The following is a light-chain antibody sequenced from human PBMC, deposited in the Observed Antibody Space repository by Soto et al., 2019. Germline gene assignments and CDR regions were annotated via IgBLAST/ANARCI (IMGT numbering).Light chain of an antibody. J-gene: IGLJ1*01. CDR2: EVS. V-gene: IGLV2-14*01. CDR1: SSDAGGYNY. Sequence: QSALTQPASVSGSPGQSITISCTGTSSDAGGYNYVSWYQQHPGKAPKLMIYEVSNRPSGVANRFSGSKSGNTASLTISGLHAEDEADYYCSSSTSSSTPAFGTGTKLAVL. CDR3: SSSTSSSTPA.